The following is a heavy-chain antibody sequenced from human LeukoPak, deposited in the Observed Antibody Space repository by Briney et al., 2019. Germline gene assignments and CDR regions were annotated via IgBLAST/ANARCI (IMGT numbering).Heavy chain of an antibody. Sequence: GGSLRLSCAASGFTFSSYWMSWVRQAPGKGLEWVANIKQDGSEKYYVDSVKGRFTISRDNAKNSLYLQMNSLRAEDTAVYYCARARGSGSYYVYYWGQGTLVTVSS. V-gene: IGHV3-7*01. CDR2: IKQDGSEK. CDR1: GFTFSSYW. D-gene: IGHD1-26*01. J-gene: IGHJ4*02. CDR3: ARARGSGSYYVYY.